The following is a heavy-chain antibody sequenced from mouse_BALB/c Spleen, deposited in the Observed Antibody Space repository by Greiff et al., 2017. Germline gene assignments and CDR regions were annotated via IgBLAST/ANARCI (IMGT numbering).Heavy chain of an antibody. D-gene: IGHD1-2*01. V-gene: IGHV5-6-5*01. CDR3: ARPLYGYLYAMDY. J-gene: IGHJ4*01. CDR1: GFTFSSYA. Sequence: EVQVVESGGGLVKPGGSLKLSCAASGFTFSSYAMSWVRQTPEKRLEWVASISSGGSTYYPDSVKGRFTISRDNARNILYLQMSSLRSEDTAMYYCARPLYGYLYAMDYWGQGTSVTVSS. CDR2: ISSGGST.